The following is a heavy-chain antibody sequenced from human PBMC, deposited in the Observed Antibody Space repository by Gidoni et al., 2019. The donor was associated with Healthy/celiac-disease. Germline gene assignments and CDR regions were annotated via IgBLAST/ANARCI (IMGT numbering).Heavy chain of an antibody. Sequence: EVQLVESGGGLVQPGRSLRLSCTASVFTFGDYAMSWFRQAPGKGLEWVGFIRSKAYGGTTEYAASVKGRFTISRDDSKSIAYLQMNSLKTEDTAVYYCTRLISSSSDYWGQGTLVTVSS. CDR3: TRLISSSSDY. J-gene: IGHJ4*02. CDR1: VFTFGDYA. CDR2: IRSKAYGGTT. D-gene: IGHD6-13*01. V-gene: IGHV3-49*03.